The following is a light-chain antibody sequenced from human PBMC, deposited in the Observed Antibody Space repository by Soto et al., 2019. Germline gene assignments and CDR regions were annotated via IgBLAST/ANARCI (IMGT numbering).Light chain of an antibody. J-gene: IGKJ2*01. V-gene: IGKV1-39*01. CDR3: QQSYRSPHT. Sequence: IQLTQSPSSLSASVGDRVTVTCRASQNINIYLNWYQQKPGKAPTLLIYGASSLQSGVPSRFSGGGSRTDFTLTISSLQAEDFATYYCQQSYRSPHTFGQGTRLEI. CDR2: GAS. CDR1: QNINIY.